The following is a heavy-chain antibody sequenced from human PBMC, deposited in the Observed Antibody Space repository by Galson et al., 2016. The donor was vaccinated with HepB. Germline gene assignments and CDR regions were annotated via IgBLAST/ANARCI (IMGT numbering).Heavy chain of an antibody. CDR2: ISGRSSYI. D-gene: IGHD5-18*01. CDR1: TFTFSDYS. V-gene: IGHV3-21*01. Sequence: SLRLSCAASTFTFSDYSMNWVRQAPGKGLEWVSFISGRSSYIYYADSVEGRFTVSRDNAKNSLYLQMNSLRAEDTAVYYCARGGRDTAMDYYYSGMDVWGQGTTLTVSS. CDR3: ARGGRDTAMDYYYSGMDV. J-gene: IGHJ6*02.